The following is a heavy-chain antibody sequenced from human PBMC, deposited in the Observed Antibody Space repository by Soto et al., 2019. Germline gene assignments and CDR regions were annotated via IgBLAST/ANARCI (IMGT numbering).Heavy chain of an antibody. CDR1: EFTFDDYH. CDR2: ISWDGGSA. V-gene: IGHV3-43*01. Sequence: EVQVVESGGDVVRPGGSLRLSCTASEFTFDDYHMHWVRQAPGQSLEWVSMISWDGGSAYFADSVKCRFNMSRDNSKNSLYLQMTSLKPEDTALYFCVKDSRTKWLEVWRESFDFWGPGTKVTVSS. D-gene: IGHD6-19*01. J-gene: IGHJ3*01. CDR3: VKDSRTKWLEVWRESFDF.